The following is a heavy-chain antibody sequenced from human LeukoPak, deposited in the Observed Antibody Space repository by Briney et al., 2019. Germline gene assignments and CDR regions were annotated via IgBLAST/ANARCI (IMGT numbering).Heavy chain of an antibody. D-gene: IGHD3-22*01. CDR1: GYTFSGYA. V-gene: IGHV7-4-1*02. Sequence: ASVKVSCKASGYTFSGYAIHWVRQAPGQGLEWMGWINTNTGNPTYAQGFTGRFVFSLDTSVSTAYLQISSLKAEDTAVYYCASQYYYDGSGYPPDYWGQGTLVTVSS. J-gene: IGHJ4*02. CDR2: INTNTGNP. CDR3: ASQYYYDGSGYPPDY.